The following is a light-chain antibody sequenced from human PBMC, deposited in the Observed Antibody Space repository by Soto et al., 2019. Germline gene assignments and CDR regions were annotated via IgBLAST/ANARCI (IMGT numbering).Light chain of an antibody. J-gene: IGKJ4*01. Sequence: EVVLTQSPATLSVSPGERVTFSCRASQSVDYNLAWYQQKPGQAPRLLIYGVATRATGIPARFSGSASGTEFTLTISSLQSEDFAIYYCQQYKTWLTFGGGTKVDIK. CDR1: QSVDYN. CDR3: QQYKTWLT. CDR2: GVA. V-gene: IGKV3-15*01.